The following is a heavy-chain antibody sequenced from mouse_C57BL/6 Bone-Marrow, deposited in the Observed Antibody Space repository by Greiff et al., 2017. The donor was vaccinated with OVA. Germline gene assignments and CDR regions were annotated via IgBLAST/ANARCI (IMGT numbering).Heavy chain of an antibody. CDR3: ARSMVREWFAY. Sequence: QVTLKESGPGILQSSQTLSLTCSFSGFSLSTSGMGVSWIRQPSGKGLEWLAHIYWDDDKRYNPSLKSRLTISKDTSRNQVFLKITSVDTADTATYYCARSMVREWFAYWRQGTLVTVSA. CDR1: GFSLSTSGMG. CDR2: IYWDDDK. V-gene: IGHV8-12*01. D-gene: IGHD1-1*02. J-gene: IGHJ3*01.